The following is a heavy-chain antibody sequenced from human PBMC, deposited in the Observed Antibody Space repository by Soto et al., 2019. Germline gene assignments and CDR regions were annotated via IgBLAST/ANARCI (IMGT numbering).Heavy chain of an antibody. V-gene: IGHV3-23*01. CDR3: AKDRRAGGNSAFYFDF. CDR2: ISATGGGT. D-gene: IGHD3-16*01. J-gene: IGHJ5*01. Sequence: WVSLRLSCAASGFNFSSYAMSWVRQAPGKGLEWVSLISATGGGTYYADSVKGRFTISRDNSDNTLYLQVHSLRAEDTAVYYCAKDRRAGGNSAFYFDFWGQGAQVTVSS. CDR1: GFNFSSYA.